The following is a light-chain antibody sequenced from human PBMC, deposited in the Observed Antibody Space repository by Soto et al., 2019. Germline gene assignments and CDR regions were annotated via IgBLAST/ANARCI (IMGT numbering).Light chain of an antibody. V-gene: IGKV3-15*01. CDR1: QSVSNY. Sequence: EVVLTQSPATVSLSPGERATLSCRASQSVSNYFVWYQQKPGQAPRLLIYSASTRATGIPARFSGSGSGTEFTLTISSLQSEDFVVYYCQQYNNWPLTFGGGTKVDIK. CDR2: SAS. CDR3: QQYNNWPLT. J-gene: IGKJ4*01.